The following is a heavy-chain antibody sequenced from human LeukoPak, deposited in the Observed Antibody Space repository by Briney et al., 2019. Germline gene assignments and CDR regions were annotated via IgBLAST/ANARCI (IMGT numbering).Heavy chain of an antibody. Sequence: PGGTLRLSCAGSGFPFSSHGMNWVRQAPGKGLEWVSGISPGGPTYYADSVKGRFTISRDDSKNTLYLQMKNLRAEDTAVYYCARDPSRVRGVRRYYFDYWGQGTLVTVSS. V-gene: IGHV3-23*01. D-gene: IGHD3-10*01. CDR1: GFPFSSHG. CDR3: ARDPSRVRGVRRYYFDY. J-gene: IGHJ4*02. CDR2: ISPGGPT.